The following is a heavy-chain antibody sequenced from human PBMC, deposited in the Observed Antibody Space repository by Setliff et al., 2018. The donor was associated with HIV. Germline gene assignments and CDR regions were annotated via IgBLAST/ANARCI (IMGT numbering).Heavy chain of an antibody. V-gene: IGHV4-34*01. CDR1: GGSFSGYY. D-gene: IGHD4-17*01. CDR2: INHSGST. Sequence: SETLSLTCAVYGGSFSGYYWSWIRQPPGKGLEWIGEINHSGSTNYNPSLKSRVTILVDTSKNQFSLKVTSVTSADTAVYYCAKGAGFYGDYTFDYWGQGNLVTVS. J-gene: IGHJ4*02. CDR3: AKGAGFYGDYTFDY.